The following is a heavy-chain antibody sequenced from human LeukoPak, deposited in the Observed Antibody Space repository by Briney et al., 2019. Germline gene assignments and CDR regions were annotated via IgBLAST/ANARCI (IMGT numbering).Heavy chain of an antibody. Sequence: PSGTLSLTCAVSGGSISSSNWWSWVRQPPGKGLEWIGEIYHSGSTNYNPSLKSRVTISVDKSKNQFSLKLSSVTAADTAVYYCARELELDPPATDYYYYGMDVWGQGTTVTVSS. CDR2: IYHSGST. CDR3: ARELELDPPATDYYYYGMDV. CDR1: GGSISSSNW. J-gene: IGHJ6*02. V-gene: IGHV4-4*02. D-gene: IGHD1-7*01.